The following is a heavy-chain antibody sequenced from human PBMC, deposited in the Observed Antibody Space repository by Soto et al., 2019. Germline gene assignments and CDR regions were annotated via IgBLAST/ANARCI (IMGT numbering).Heavy chain of an antibody. D-gene: IGHD3-10*01. Sequence: SVKVSCKASGFTFTSSAVQWVRQARGQRLEWIGWIVVGSGNTNYAQKFQERVTITRDMSTSTAYMELSSLRSEDTAVYYCAADHGMVRGVILYYYGMDVWGQGTTVTVSS. CDR1: GFTFTSSA. J-gene: IGHJ6*02. V-gene: IGHV1-58*01. CDR3: AADHGMVRGVILYYYGMDV. CDR2: IVVGSGNT.